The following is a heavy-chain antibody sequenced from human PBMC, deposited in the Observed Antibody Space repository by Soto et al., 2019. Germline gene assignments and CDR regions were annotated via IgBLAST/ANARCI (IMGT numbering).Heavy chain of an antibody. D-gene: IGHD3-22*01. V-gene: IGHV3-33*01. CDR3: ARDHFYYDSSGYYSY. CDR2: IWYDGSNK. CDR1: VSTFSSDG. Sequence: GGSLRLSSAASVSTFSSDGRQWFRQARVKVLEWVAVIWYDGSNKYYVDSVKGRFTISRDNSKNTLYLQMNSLRAEDTAVYYCARDHFYYDSSGYYSYWGQGTLVTVSS. J-gene: IGHJ4*02.